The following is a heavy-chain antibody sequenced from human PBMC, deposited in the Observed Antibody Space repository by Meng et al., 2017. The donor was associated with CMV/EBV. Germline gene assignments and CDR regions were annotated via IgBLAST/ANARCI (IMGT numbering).Heavy chain of an antibody. J-gene: IGHJ4*02. Sequence: GSLRLSCTVSGGSISIYYCSWIRQPPGKGLEWIGYIYYSVSTNYNPSIKSRVTISVDTSKNQFSLKLSSVNDADTAVYYCARESGARFLEWLHFDYWGQGTMVTVSS. V-gene: IGHV4-59*01. D-gene: IGHD3-3*01. CDR3: ARESGARFLEWLHFDY. CDR2: IYYSVST. CDR1: GGSISIYY.